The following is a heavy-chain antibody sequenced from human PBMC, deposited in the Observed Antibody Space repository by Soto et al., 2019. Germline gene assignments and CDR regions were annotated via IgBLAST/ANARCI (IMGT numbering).Heavy chain of an antibody. V-gene: IGHV4-59*01. Sequence: QVQLQESGPGLVKPSETLSLTCTVSGGSISSYYWSWIRQPPGKGLEWIGYIYYSGSTNYNPSLKSRVTISVDTSKNQFSLKLSSVTAADTAVYYCARDIMGTNYYYYGMDVWGQGATGTVSS. CDR1: GGSISSYY. CDR2: IYYSGST. J-gene: IGHJ6*02. CDR3: ARDIMGTNYYYYGMDV. D-gene: IGHD2-8*01.